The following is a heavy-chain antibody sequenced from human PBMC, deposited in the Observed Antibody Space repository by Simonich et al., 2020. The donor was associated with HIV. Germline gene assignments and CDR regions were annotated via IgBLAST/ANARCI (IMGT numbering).Heavy chain of an antibody. J-gene: IGHJ4*02. D-gene: IGHD5-18*01. CDR1: GGSFSGYF. Sequence: QVQLQQWGAGLLKPSETLSLTCAVYGGSFSGYFWTWLRQPPGKGLAWIGEIIHSCSTKYNPSLKSRVTISVDTSKNQFSLKLSSVTAADTAVYYCARLDYNYGLDNWGQGTLVTVSS. CDR2: IIHSCST. CDR3: ARLDYNYGLDN. V-gene: IGHV4-34*12.